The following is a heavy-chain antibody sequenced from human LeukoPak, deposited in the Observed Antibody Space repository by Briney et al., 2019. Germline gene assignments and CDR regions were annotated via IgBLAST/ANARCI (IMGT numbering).Heavy chain of an antibody. CDR2: ISAYNGNT. Sequence: GASVKVSCKASGYTFTSYGISWVRQAPGQGLEWMGWISAYNGNTNYAQKLQGRVTMTTDTSTSTAYMELRSLRSDDTAVYYCARGGYSGYDSAPLYYYYYGMDVWGQGTTVTVSS. D-gene: IGHD5-12*01. CDR3: ARGGYSGYDSAPLYYYYYGMDV. CDR1: GYTFTSYG. V-gene: IGHV1-18*01. J-gene: IGHJ6*02.